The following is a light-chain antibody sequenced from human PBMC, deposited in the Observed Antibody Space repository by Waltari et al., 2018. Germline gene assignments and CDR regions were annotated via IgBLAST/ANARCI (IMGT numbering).Light chain of an antibody. J-gene: IGKJ2*01. CDR2: WAS. CDR3: QQYYSSPYT. V-gene: IGKV4-1*01. Sequence: DIVMTQSPDSLAVSLGERATINCKSSKSVLHGSNNKNCLGWYQQKPGQPPKLLISWASTRESGVPDRFSGSGSGTDFTLTIRSLQAEDVAVYYCQQYYSSPYTFGQGTRLEI. CDR1: KSVLHGSNNKNC.